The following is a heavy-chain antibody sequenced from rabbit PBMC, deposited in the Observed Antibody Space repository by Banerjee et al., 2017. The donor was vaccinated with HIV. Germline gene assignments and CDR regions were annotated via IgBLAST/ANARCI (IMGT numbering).Heavy chain of an antibody. CDR2: IYPGFGVS. CDR1: GIDFSSDG. V-gene: IGHV1S47*01. J-gene: IGHJ4*01. D-gene: IGHD8-1*01. Sequence: EELVESGGGLVQPGESLELSCKASGIDFSSDGISWVRQAPGRGPEWIAYIYPGFGVSKYANSMRGRFTISLDNAQTTVFLQMTSLTAADTATYFCARDYGYGGSGYPIYFNFWGPGTLVTVS. CDR3: ARDYGYGGSGYPIYFNF.